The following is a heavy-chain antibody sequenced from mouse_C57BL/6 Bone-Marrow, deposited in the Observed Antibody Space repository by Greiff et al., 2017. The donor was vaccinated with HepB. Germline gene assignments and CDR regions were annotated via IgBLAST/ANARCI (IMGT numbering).Heavy chain of an antibody. CDR1: GFTFSDYG. J-gene: IGHJ2*01. V-gene: IGHV5-17*01. CDR3: ARSTMITTSYFDY. CDR2: ISSGSSTI. Sequence: EVKLMESGGGLVKPGGSLKLSCAASGFTFSDYGMHWVRQAPEKGLEWVAYISSGSSTIYYADTLKGRFTISRDNAKNTLFLQMTSLRSEDTAMYYCARSTMITTSYFDYWGQGTTLTVSS. D-gene: IGHD2-4*01.